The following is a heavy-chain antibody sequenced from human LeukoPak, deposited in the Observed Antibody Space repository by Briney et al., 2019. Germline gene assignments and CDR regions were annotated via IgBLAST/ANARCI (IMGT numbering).Heavy chain of an antibody. CDR2: IYYSGST. Sequence: SETLSLTCTVSGASVTSYFWTWIRQPPGKGLEWIGYIYYSGSTYYNPSLNSRVTISLDTSKNQFSLRLTSVTAADTAVYYCARGYCSGGSCYSLSLTGFDPWGQGTLVTVSS. CDR3: ARGYCSGGSCYSLSLTGFDP. CDR1: GASVTSYF. D-gene: IGHD2-15*01. V-gene: IGHV4-59*02. J-gene: IGHJ5*02.